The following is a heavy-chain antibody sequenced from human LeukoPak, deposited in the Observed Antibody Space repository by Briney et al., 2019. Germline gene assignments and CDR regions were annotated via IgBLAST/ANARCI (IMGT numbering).Heavy chain of an antibody. V-gene: IGHV3-13*04. CDR3: ARGYGGDAVYYGMDV. CDR1: GFTFSSYD. Sequence: QPGGSLRLSCAASGFTFSSYDMHWVRQATGKGLEWVSAIGTAGDTYYPGSVKGRFTISRENAKNSLYLQMNSLRAGDTAVYYCARGYGGDAVYYGMDVRGQGTTVTVSS. J-gene: IGHJ6*02. CDR2: IGTAGDT. D-gene: IGHD4-23*01.